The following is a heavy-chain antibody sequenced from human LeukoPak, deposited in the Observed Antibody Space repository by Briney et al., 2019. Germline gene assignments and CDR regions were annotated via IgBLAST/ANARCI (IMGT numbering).Heavy chain of an antibody. V-gene: IGHV1-46*01. J-gene: IGHJ3*02. CDR3: ARETGGGSGSHAFDI. CDR2: ITPSGGST. Sequence: GASVKVSCKASGYTFTSYYMHWVRQAPGQGLEWMGIITPSGGSTSYAQKFQGRVTMTRDTSTSTVYMELSSLRSEDTAVYYCARETGGGSGSHAFDIWGQGTMVTVSS. D-gene: IGHD3-3*01. CDR1: GYTFTSYY.